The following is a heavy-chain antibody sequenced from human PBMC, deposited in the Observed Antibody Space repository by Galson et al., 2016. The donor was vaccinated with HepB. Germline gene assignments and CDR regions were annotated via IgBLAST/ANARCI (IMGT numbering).Heavy chain of an antibody. CDR1: GFTFSSYG. CDR2: ISYNGSNK. V-gene: IGHV3-30*18. CDR3: TKVGRCGYVEAGDS. J-gene: IGHJ4*02. D-gene: IGHD5-12*01. Sequence: SLRLSCAASGFTFSSYGMHWVRQAPGKGLEWVAVISYNGSNKYYADSVKGRFNISRDNSKNKLYLQMNSLRVEDTAVYYCTKVGRCGYVEAGDSWGQGTLVTVSS.